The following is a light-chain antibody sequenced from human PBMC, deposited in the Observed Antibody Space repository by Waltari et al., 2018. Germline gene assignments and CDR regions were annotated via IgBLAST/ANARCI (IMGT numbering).Light chain of an antibody. V-gene: IGLV6-57*03. CDR3: QSYDSSWV. CDR1: SGXIASHS. CDR2: EDN. Sequence: NFMLTQPHSVSESPGTTVTISCPLSSGXIASHSVPGYQQRPGSAPTTVIYEDNQRPSGVXDRXSASIDSSXNSASLTISGLKTEDEADYYCQSYDSSWVFGGGTKLTVL. J-gene: IGLJ3*02.